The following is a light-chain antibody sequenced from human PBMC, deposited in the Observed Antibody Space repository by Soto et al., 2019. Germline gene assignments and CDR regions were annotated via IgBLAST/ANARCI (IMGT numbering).Light chain of an antibody. CDR1: SSDVGGYNY. J-gene: IGLJ1*01. V-gene: IGLV2-14*01. CDR3: SSYTSSSTYF. Sequence: QSVLTQPASVSGSPGQSITISCTGTSSDVGGYNYVSWYQQHPGKAPKLMIYEVSNRPSGVSNRFSGSKSGNTASLTISGLQAEDDADYYCSSYTSSSTYFFGTGTKVTVL. CDR2: EVS.